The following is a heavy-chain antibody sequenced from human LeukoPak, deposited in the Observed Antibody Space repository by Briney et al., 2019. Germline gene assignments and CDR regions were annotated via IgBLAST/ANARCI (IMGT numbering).Heavy chain of an antibody. CDR2: IKQDGSEK. CDR3: ARGAAAGIAVAGTYDY. D-gene: IGHD6-19*01. J-gene: IGHJ4*02. Sequence: GGSLRLSCAASGFTFSSYWMSWVRQAPGKGLEWVANIKQDGSEKYYVDSVKGRFTISRDNAKNSLYLQMNSLRAEGTAVYYCARGAAAGIAVAGTYDYWGQGALVTVSS. CDR1: GFTFSSYW. V-gene: IGHV3-7*01.